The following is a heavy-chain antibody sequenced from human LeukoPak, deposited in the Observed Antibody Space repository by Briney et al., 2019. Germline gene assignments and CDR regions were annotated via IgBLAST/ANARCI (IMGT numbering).Heavy chain of an antibody. Sequence: TSETLSLTCAVYGGSFSGYYWSWIRQPPGKGLEWIGEINHSGSTNYNPSLKSRVTISVDTSKNQFSLKLSSVTAADTAVYYCARGMNGYCSSTSCSNFDYWGQGTLVTVSS. J-gene: IGHJ4*02. D-gene: IGHD2-2*01. CDR1: GGSFSGYY. CDR2: INHSGST. CDR3: ARGMNGYCSSTSCSNFDY. V-gene: IGHV4-34*01.